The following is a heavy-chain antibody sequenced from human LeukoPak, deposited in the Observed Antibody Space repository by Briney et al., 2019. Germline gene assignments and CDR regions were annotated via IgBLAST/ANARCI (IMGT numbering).Heavy chain of an antibody. CDR1: GGSISSYY. D-gene: IGHD3-16*01. CDR3: ARHRWGGWFDP. V-gene: IGHV4-59*01. CDR2: IYYSGST. J-gene: IGHJ5*02. Sequence: PSETLSLTCTVSGGSISSYYWSWIRQPPGKGLEWIGYIYYSGSTNYNPSLKSRVTISVDTSKNQFSLKLNSVPAADTAVYYCARHRWGGWFDPWGQGTLVTVSS.